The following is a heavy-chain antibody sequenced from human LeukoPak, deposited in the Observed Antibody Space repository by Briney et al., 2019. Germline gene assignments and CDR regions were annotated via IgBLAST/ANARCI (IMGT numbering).Heavy chain of an antibody. CDR2: ISSSSSYI. J-gene: IGHJ6*02. Sequence: GGSLRLSCTASGFTFSSYSLNWVRQAPGKGLEWVSSISSSSSYIYYADSVKGRFTISRDNAKNSLYLQMTSLRAEDTAVYYCASARVRYLSGMDVWGQGTTVTVSS. V-gene: IGHV3-21*01. D-gene: IGHD3-9*01. CDR1: GFTFSSYS. CDR3: ASARVRYLSGMDV.